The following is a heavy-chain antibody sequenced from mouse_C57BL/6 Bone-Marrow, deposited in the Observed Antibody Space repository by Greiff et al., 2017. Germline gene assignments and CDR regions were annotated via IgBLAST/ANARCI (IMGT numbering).Heavy chain of an antibody. CDR3: ARDDPGYQFAY. D-gene: IGHD2-2*01. V-gene: IGHV7-1*01. CDR1: GFTFSDYY. Sequence: EVQGVEPGGGLVQSGRSLRLSCATSGFTFSDYYMEWVRQAPGQGLEWIGASRNKANDYTSEYNASVKGRLIVSRDTSHSILYLHMNALRAEDTASYCCARDDPGYQFAYWGQGTLVTVSA. J-gene: IGHJ3*01. CDR2: SRNKANDYTS.